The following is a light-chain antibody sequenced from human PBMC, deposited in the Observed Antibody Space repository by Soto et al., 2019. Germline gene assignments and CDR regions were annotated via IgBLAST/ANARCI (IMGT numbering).Light chain of an antibody. CDR3: QQYGSHPRT. V-gene: IGKV3-20*01. Sequence: EIVLTQSPGTLSLSPGERATLSCRASQSVSSSYLAWYQQKPGQAPRLLIYGASSRATGIPNRFSGSGTESDFTFTISRLEPEDFAVYYCQQYGSHPRTFGQGTKVDIK. CDR2: GAS. CDR1: QSVSSSY. J-gene: IGKJ1*01.